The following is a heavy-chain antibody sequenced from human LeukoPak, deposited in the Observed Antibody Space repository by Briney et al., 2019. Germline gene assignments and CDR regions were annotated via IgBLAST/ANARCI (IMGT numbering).Heavy chain of an antibody. D-gene: IGHD6-19*01. J-gene: IGHJ4*02. CDR3: ARRPKFPPYSSGWYYFDY. CDR2: IYPGDSDT. Sequence: GESLKISCKGSGYSFTSYWIGWVRQMPGKGLEWMGIIYPGDSDTRYSPSFQGQVTISADKSISTAYLQWSSLKASDTAMYYRARRPKFPPYSSGWYYFDYWGQGTLVTVSS. CDR1: GYSFTSYW. V-gene: IGHV5-51*01.